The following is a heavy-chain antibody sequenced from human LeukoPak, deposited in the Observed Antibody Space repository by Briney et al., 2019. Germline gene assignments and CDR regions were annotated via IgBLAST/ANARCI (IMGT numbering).Heavy chain of an antibody. J-gene: IGHJ4*02. D-gene: IGHD3-10*01. Sequence: GGSLRLSCAASGFTFSSYAMSWVRQAPGKGLEWVSAISGSGANTYYADSVKGRFTISRDNSKDTLYLQMNSLRAEDTAIYYCGRQGIYASGNLDHWGQGTLVTVSS. CDR1: GFTFSSYA. CDR2: ISGSGANT. CDR3: GRQGIYASGNLDH. V-gene: IGHV3-23*01.